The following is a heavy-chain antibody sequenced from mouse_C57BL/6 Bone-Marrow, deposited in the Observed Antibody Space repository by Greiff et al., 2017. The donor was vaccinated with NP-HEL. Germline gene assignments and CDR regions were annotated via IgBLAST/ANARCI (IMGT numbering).Heavy chain of an antibody. CDR3: TREGDSSDY. CDR1: GFTFSSYA. J-gene: IGHJ2*01. Sequence: EVQLQQSGEGLVKPGGSLKLSCAASGFTFSSYAMSWVRQTPEKRLEWVAYISSGGDYIYYADTVKGRFTISRDNARNTLYLQMSSLKSEDTAMYYCTREGDSSDYWGQGTTLTVSS. D-gene: IGHD3-3*01. CDR2: ISSGGDYI. V-gene: IGHV5-9-1*02.